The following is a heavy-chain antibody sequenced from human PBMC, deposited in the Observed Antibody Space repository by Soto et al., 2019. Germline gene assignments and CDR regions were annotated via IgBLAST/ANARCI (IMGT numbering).Heavy chain of an antibody. CDR2: ISGSGGTT. J-gene: IGHJ4*01. V-gene: IGHV3-23*01. CDR1: GFTLSSYA. CDR3: AKVERYYYDSSGYYSSPLF. Sequence: EVQLLESGGGLVQPGGSLRLSCAASGFTLSSYAMSWVRQAPGKGLEWVSAISGSGGTTYYADSVKGRFTISRDTSKNTLYLQMTSLRAEDTAVYYCAKVERYYYDSSGYYSSPLFWGHGTLVNVSS. D-gene: IGHD3-22*01.